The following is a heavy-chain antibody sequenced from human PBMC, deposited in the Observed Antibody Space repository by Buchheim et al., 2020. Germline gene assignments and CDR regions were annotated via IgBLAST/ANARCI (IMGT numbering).Heavy chain of an antibody. CDR3: ARDIDY. J-gene: IGHJ4*01. CDR1: GGSISSYY. V-gene: IGHV4-59*01. Sequence: QVQLQGSGPGLVKPSETLSLTCTVSGGSISSYYWSWIRQPPGKGLEWIGYIYHSGSTNYIPSLKSRVTISIDTSKNQFSLQLSSVTAADTAVYYCARDIDYWGQGTL. CDR2: IYHSGST.